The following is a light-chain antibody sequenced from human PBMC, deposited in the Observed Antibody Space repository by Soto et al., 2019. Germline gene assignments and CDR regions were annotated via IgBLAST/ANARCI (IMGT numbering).Light chain of an antibody. V-gene: IGKV1-5*03. CDR1: QSISSW. CDR2: KAS. J-gene: IGKJ4*01. CDR3: QKYNSWGT. Sequence: DIRMTQSPSTLSASVGDRVTITCRASQSISSWLAWYQQKPGKAPKLLIYKASSLESGVPSRFSGSGSGTEYTLTISSLQTDDFETYYGQKYNSWGTFGGGIKVEIK.